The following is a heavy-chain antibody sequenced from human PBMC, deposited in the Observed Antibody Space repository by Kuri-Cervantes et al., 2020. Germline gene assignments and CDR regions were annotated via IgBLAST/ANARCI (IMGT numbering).Heavy chain of an antibody. D-gene: IGHD6-13*01. J-gene: IGHJ4*02. CDR3: AAGRSGGFFYFDY. CDR2: ISYDGSNK. CDR1: GFTFSSYA. V-gene: IGHV3-30*03. Sequence: GESLKISCAASGFTFSSYAMSWVRQAPGKGLEWVAVISYDGSNKYYADSVKGRSTISRDNSKNTLYLQMNSLRAEDTAVYYCAAGRSGGFFYFDYWGQGTLVTVSS.